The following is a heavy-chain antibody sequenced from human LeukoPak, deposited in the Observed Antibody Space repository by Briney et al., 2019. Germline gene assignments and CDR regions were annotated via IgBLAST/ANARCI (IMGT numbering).Heavy chain of an antibody. CDR3: ATTQYYYDSSGYFGPYYFDY. CDR2: INPNSGGT. D-gene: IGHD3-22*01. CDR1: GYTFTGYY. J-gene: IGHJ4*02. Sequence: ASVKVSCKASGYTFTGYYVHWVRQAPGQGLEWMGWINPNSGGTNYAQKFQGRASMTRDTSISTAYMELSSLRSEDTAVYYCATTQYYYDSSGYFGPYYFDYWGQGTLVTVSS. V-gene: IGHV1-2*02.